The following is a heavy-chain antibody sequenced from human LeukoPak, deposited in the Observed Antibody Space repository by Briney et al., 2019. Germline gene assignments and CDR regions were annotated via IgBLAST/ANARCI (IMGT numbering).Heavy chain of an antibody. CDR2: IFGSGGSA. J-gene: IGHJ4*02. D-gene: IGHD2-15*01. V-gene: IGHV3-23*01. CDR1: GFTVRSDA. CDR3: AKDSFIGSIYCSGGSCYFGFDY. Sequence: GGSLSLSCAASGFTVRSDAMSWVRPAPGKGLGWVSAIFGSGGSAYYADSVKGRFTISRDNSKNTLYLQMNSLRAEDTAVYYCAKDSFIGSIYCSGGSCYFGFDYWGQGTLVTVSS.